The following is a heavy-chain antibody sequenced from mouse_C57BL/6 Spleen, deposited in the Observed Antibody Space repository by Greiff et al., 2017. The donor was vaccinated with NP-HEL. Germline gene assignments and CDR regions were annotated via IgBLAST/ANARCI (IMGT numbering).Heavy chain of an antibody. J-gene: IGHJ2*01. CDR2: IDPSDSYT. CDR3: ARVYSNDLDY. CDR1: GYTFTSYW. V-gene: IGHV1-69*01. Sequence: QVQLQQPGAELVMPGASVKLSCKASGYTFTSYWMHWVKQRPGQGLEWIGEIDPSDSYTNYNQKFKGKSTLTVDKSSSTAYMQLSSLTSEDSAVYYCARVYSNDLDYWGQGTTLTVSS. D-gene: IGHD2-12*01.